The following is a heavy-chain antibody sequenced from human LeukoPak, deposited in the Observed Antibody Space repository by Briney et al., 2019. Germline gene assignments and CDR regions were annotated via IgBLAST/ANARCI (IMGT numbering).Heavy chain of an antibody. Sequence: GGSLRLSCAASGFTFSSYAMNWVRQAPGKGLEWVSAISGSDDTTHYAGSVKGRFTISRDNSKNTLYLQMNNLRAEDTAVYYCAKGKAYYYDSSAYCFDYWGQGTLVTVSS. CDR3: AKGKAYYYDSSAYCFDY. J-gene: IGHJ4*02. V-gene: IGHV3-23*01. CDR1: GFTFSSYA. D-gene: IGHD3-22*01. CDR2: ISGSDDTT.